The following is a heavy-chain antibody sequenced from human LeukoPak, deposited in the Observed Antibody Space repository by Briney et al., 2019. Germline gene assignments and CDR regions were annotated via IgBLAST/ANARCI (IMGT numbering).Heavy chain of an antibody. J-gene: IGHJ4*02. CDR3: ACLHDYGDYRREYYFDY. CDR1: GGSFSGYY. D-gene: IGHD4-17*01. V-gene: IGHV4-34*01. CDR2: INHSGST. Sequence: PSETLSLTCAVYGGSFSGYYWSWIRQPPGKGLEWIGEINHSGSTNYNPSLKSRVTISVDTSKNQFSLKLSSVTAADTAVYYCACLHDYGDYRREYYFDYWGQGTLVTVSS.